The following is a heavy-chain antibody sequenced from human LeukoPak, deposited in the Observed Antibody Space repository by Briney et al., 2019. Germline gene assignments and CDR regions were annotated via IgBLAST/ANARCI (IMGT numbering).Heavy chain of an antibody. J-gene: IGHJ6*02. CDR3: ARTPFGGYGMDV. CDR2: IYSGGST. Sequence: GGSLRLSCAASGFTVSSNYMSWVRQAPGKGLEWVSVIYSGGSTYYADSVKGRFTISRDNSKNTLYLQMNSLRAEDTAVYYCARTPFGGYGMDVWGQWTPVTVSS. V-gene: IGHV3-53*01. CDR1: GFTVSSNY. D-gene: IGHD3-10*01.